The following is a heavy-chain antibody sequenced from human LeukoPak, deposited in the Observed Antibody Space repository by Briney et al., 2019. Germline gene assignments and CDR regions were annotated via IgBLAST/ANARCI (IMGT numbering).Heavy chain of an antibody. V-gene: IGHV1-69*04. Sequence: ASVKVSCKASGGTFSSYAISWVRQAPGPGLEWMGRIIPIFGIANYAQKFQGRVTITADKSTSTAYMELSSLRSEDTAVYYCARGLVGVWPFDYWGQGTLVTVSS. CDR1: GGTFSSYA. D-gene: IGHD1-26*01. CDR2: IIPIFGIA. J-gene: IGHJ4*02. CDR3: ARGLVGVWPFDY.